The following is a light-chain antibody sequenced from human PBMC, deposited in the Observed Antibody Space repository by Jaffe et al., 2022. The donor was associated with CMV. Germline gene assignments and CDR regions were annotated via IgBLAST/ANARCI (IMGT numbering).Light chain of an antibody. CDR2: EAS. CDR1: QSVSSSY. J-gene: IGKJ4*01. V-gene: IGKV3-20*01. CDR3: QQYHKSPLT. Sequence: EIVLTQSPGTLSLSPGGRATLSCRASQSVSSSYLAWYQQKPGQAPRLLIYEASTRATGIPDRFSGGGSGTDFTVTISRLEPEDFAVYYCQQYHKSPLTFGGGTKVEIK.